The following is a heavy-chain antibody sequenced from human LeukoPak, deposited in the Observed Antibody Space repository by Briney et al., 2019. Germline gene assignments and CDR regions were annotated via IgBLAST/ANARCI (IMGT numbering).Heavy chain of an antibody. CDR3: ARDPVSTSGEGYFDY. J-gene: IGHJ4*02. Sequence: GGSLRLSCAASGFTFSSYAMSWVRQAPGKGLEWVSGISDSGGSTYYADSVKGRFTISRDNSENTLYLQMNSLRAEDTAVYYCARDPVSTSGEGYFDYWGQGTLVTVSS. CDR1: GFTFSSYA. CDR2: ISDSGGST. D-gene: IGHD2-2*01. V-gene: IGHV3-23*01.